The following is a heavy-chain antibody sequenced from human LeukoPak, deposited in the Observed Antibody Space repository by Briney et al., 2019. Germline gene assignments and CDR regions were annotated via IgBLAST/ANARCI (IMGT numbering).Heavy chain of an antibody. J-gene: IGHJ4*02. CDR1: GGSISSYY. CDR3: ARSYSSGWPYYFDY. Sequence: SETLSLTCTVSGGSISSYYWSWIRQPPGKGLEWIGYIYHSGSTNYNPSLRSRVTISVDTSKNQFSLKLSSVTAADTAVYYCARSYSSGWPYYFDYWGQGTLVTVSS. V-gene: IGHV4-59*01. CDR2: IYHSGST. D-gene: IGHD6-19*01.